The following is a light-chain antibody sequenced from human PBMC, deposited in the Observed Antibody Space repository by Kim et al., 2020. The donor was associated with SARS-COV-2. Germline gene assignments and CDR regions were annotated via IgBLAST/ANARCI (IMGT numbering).Light chain of an antibody. CDR2: GKN. V-gene: IGLV3-19*01. J-gene: IGLJ2*01. Sequence: SSELTQDPAVSVASGQTVRITCQGDSLRAYYASWYQQKPGQAPAVIIYGKNNRPSGIPDRFSGSSSGNTASLTITGAQAEDEGYYYCQSRDSSGKVVFGGGTQLTVL. CDR3: QSRDSSGKVV. CDR1: SLRAYY.